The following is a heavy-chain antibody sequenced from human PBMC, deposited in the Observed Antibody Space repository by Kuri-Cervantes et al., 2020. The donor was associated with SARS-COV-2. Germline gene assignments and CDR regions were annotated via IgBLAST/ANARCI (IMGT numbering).Heavy chain of an antibody. J-gene: IGHJ3*02. V-gene: IGHV4-39*01. CDR1: GGSISSSSYH. CDR3: ARRLEYANAFDI. D-gene: IGHD2-2*01. Sequence: GSLRLSCTVSGGSISSSSYHWGWIRQPPGKGLEWIGSIYYSGSTYYNPSLKSRVTISVDTSKNQFSLKLSSVTAADTAVYYCARRLEYANAFDIWGQGTMVTVSS. CDR2: IYYSGST.